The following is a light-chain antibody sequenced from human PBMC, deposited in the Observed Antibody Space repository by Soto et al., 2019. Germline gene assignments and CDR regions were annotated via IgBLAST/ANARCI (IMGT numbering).Light chain of an antibody. Sequence: DIQMTQSPSTLSASVGDRVTITCRASQSIRSWLAWYQQKPGKAPKLLTYKASSLESGVPSRFSGSGSGTEFTLTISSLQPDDFATYYCQQYNNYPWTFGQGTKVEIK. CDR2: KAS. CDR1: QSIRSW. V-gene: IGKV1-5*03. J-gene: IGKJ1*01. CDR3: QQYNNYPWT.